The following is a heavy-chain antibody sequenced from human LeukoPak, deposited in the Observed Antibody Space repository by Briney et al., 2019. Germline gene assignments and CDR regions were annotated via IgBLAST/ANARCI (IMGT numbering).Heavy chain of an antibody. V-gene: IGHV3-20*01. CDR3: ARVRSGWYYFDY. CDR2: INWNGGST. J-gene: IGHJ4*02. CDR1: GFTFDDYG. D-gene: IGHD6-19*01. Sequence: PGGSLRLSCAASGFTFDDYGMSWVRQARGKGLDWVSGINWNGGSTGYADSVKGRFTISRDNAKNSLYLQMNSLRAEDTALYHCARVRSGWYYFDYWGQGTLVTVSS.